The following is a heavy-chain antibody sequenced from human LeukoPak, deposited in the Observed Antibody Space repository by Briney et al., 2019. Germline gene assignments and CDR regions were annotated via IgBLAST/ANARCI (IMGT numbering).Heavy chain of an antibody. V-gene: IGHV1-8*01. J-gene: IGHJ6*02. CDR1: GYTFTSYD. CDR3: ARGLGSGWYYYYYGMDV. CDR2: RNPNSGTT. D-gene: IGHD6-19*01. Sequence: ASVKVSCKGAGYTFTSYDINWVRQATGQGLEWMGWRNPNSGTTGYAQKFQGRVTMTRNTSISTAYMELSSLRSEDTAVYYCARGLGSGWYYYYYGMDVWGQGTTVTVSS.